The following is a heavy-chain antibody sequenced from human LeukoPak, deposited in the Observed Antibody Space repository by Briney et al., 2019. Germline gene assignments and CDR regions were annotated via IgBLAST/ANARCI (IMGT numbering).Heavy chain of an antibody. CDR3: ASDFWSGYYTPMGVNY. Sequence: GRSLRLSCAASGFTFSSYWMHWVRQAPGKGLVWVSRINSDGNSTNYADSVKGRFTISRDNAKNTLYLQMNSLRAEDTAVYYCASDFWSGYYTPMGVNYWGQGTLVTVSS. V-gene: IGHV3-74*01. CDR2: INSDGNST. CDR1: GFTFSSYW. J-gene: IGHJ4*02. D-gene: IGHD3-3*01.